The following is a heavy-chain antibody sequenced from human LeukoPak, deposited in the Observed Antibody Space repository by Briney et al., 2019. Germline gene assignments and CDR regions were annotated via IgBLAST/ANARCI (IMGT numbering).Heavy chain of an antibody. CDR1: GGSISSSSYY. Sequence: PSETLSLTCTVSGGSISSSSYYWGWIRQPPGKGLEWIGSIYYSGSTYYNPSLKSRVTISVDTSKNQFSLKLSSVTAADTAVYYCARRFGDSSGVRYWGQGTLVTVSS. CDR2: IYYSGST. J-gene: IGHJ4*02. CDR3: ARRFGDSSGVRY. D-gene: IGHD3-22*01. V-gene: IGHV4-39*01.